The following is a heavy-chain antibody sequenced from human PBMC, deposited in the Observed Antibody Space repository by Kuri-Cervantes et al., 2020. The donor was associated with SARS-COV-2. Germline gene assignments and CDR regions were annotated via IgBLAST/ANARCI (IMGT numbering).Heavy chain of an antibody. J-gene: IGHJ6*02. D-gene: IGHD3-3*01. CDR2: IYYSGST. CDR1: GGPISSSSYY. V-gene: IGHV4-39*01. Sequence: SETLSLTCTVSGGPISSSSYYWGWIRQPPGKGLEWIGSIYYSGSTYYNPSLKSRVTISVDTSKNQFSLKLSSVTAADTAVYYCARRVPPWYDFWSGYYGMDVWGQGTTVTVSS. CDR3: ARRVPPWYDFWSGYYGMDV.